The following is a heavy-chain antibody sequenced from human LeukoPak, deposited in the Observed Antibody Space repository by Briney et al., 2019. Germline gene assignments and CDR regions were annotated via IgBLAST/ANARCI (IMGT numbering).Heavy chain of an antibody. CDR2: IIPIFGIA. V-gene: IGHV1-69*04. CDR1: GGTFSSYA. J-gene: IGHJ6*02. D-gene: IGHD2-21*02. Sequence: SVKVSCKASGGTFSSYAISWVPQAPGQGLEWMGRIIPIFGIANYAQKFQGRVTITADKSTSTAYMELSSLRSEDTAVYYCARTTCYYCGGDTDYYYYGMDVWGQGTTVTVSS. CDR3: ARTTCYYCGGDTDYYYYGMDV.